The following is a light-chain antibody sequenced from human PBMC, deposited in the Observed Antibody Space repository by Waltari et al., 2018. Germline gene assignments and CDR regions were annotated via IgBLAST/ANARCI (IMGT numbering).Light chain of an antibody. CDR1: NSDIGNYNL. V-gene: IGLV2-23*01. Sequence: QSALTQPASVSGSPGQSITISCTGTNSDIGNYNLVSWYQQYPGKAPKLVIYEDSQRPSGVSHRFSWSKSGNTSSLTISGLQADDESDFHCSSFATSGIWVFGGGTRLTVL. CDR2: EDS. CDR3: SSFATSGIWV. J-gene: IGLJ3*02.